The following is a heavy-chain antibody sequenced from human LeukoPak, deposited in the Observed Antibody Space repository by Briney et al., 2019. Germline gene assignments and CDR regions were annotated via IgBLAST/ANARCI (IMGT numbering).Heavy chain of an antibody. Sequence: PGGSLRLSCAASGFTFSSYAMHWVRQAPGKGLEWVAVISYDGSNKYYADSVKGRFTISRDNSKNTLYLQMNSLRAEDTAVYYCARAYYDSSGYYYWPAYWGQGTLVTASS. CDR2: ISYDGSNK. D-gene: IGHD3-22*01. CDR3: ARAYYDSSGYYYWPAY. CDR1: GFTFSSYA. V-gene: IGHV3-30-3*01. J-gene: IGHJ4*02.